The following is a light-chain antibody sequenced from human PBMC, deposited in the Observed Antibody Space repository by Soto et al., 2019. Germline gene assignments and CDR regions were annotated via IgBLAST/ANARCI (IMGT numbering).Light chain of an antibody. Sequence: EIVLTQSPGTLSLSPGERATLSCRASQSVTNNQFAWFRQKPGQAPRLLIHDASTRATGIPARFSGSGSGTDFTLTISRLEPEDFAVYYCQQYGGSLQTFGQGTNVDI. CDR2: DAS. J-gene: IGKJ1*01. CDR3: QQYGGSLQT. CDR1: QSVTNNQ. V-gene: IGKV3-20*01.